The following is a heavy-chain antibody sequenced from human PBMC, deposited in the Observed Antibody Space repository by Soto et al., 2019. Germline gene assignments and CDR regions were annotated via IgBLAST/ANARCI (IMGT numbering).Heavy chain of an antibody. J-gene: IGHJ6*02. Sequence: SQTLSLTCAVYGGSFGGYYWSWIRQPPGKGLEWIGEINHSGSTNYNPSLKSRVTISVDTSKNQFSLKLSSVTAADTAVYYCARVHRIRVAATPYYYYGMDVWGQGTTVTVSS. CDR3: ARVHRIRVAATPYYYYGMDV. CDR2: INHSGST. D-gene: IGHD6-13*01. V-gene: IGHV4-34*01. CDR1: GGSFGGYY.